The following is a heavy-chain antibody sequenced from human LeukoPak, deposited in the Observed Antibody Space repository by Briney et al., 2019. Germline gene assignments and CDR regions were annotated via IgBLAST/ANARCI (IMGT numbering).Heavy chain of an antibody. V-gene: IGHV3-48*04. Sequence: PGGSLRLSCAASGFTFSNYSMNWVRQAPGKGLEWVSYVSRSGTTIYYADSVKGRFTISRDNAKNSLYLQMNSLRAEDTAVYYCERSASARVGIRDGFPRWGQGTLVTVSS. CDR1: GFTFSNYS. CDR2: VSRSGTTI. CDR3: ERSASARVGIRDGFPR. D-gene: IGHD5-24*01. J-gene: IGHJ4*02.